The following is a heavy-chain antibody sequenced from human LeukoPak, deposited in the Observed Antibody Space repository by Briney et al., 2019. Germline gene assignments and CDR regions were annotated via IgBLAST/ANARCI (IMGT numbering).Heavy chain of an antibody. D-gene: IGHD1-1*01. CDR1: GFTFSSYV. J-gene: IGHJ4*02. V-gene: IGHV3-23*01. CDR2: ISVGGGST. Sequence: GGSLRLSCAASGFTFSSYVMTWVRQAPGIGLEWVSTISVGGGSTYYAGSVKGRFTISRDNSKNTLHLQMNSLRVGDTAVYYCVTRGTTGTKYLEHWGQGTLVTVSS. CDR3: VTRGTTGTKYLEH.